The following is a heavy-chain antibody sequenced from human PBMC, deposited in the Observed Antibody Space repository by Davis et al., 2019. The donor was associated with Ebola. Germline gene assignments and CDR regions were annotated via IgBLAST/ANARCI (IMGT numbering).Heavy chain of an antibody. CDR1: GFDFSTYW. J-gene: IGHJ5*01. V-gene: IGHV3-74*01. D-gene: IGHD3-10*02. CDR2: MNTDGGSA. CDR3: ARVKVAGNSDWKMLGALDS. Sequence: GESLKISCAASGFDFSTYWMHWVRQPPGKGLEWVLRMNTDGGSANFADSVKGRVSISRDNSKNTLYLEINNLRPEDTAVYYCARVKVAGNSDWKMLGALDSWGQGTLVIVSS.